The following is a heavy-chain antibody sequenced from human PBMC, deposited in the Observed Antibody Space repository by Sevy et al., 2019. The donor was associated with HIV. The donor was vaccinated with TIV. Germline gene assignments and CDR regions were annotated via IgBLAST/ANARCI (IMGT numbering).Heavy chain of an antibody. D-gene: IGHD3-22*01. CDR1: GFTFSSYS. J-gene: IGHJ4*02. CDR2: ISSSSSYI. V-gene: IGHV3-21*01. Sequence: GGSLRLSFAASGFTFSSYSMNWVRQAPGKGLEWVSSISSSSSYIYYADSVKGRFTISRDNAKNSLYLQMNSLRAEDMAVYYCAKSYDSSGYSGDYWGQGTLVTVSS. CDR3: AKSYDSSGYSGDY.